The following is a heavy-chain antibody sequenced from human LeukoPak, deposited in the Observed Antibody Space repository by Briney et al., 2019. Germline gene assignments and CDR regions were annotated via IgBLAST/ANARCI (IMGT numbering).Heavy chain of an antibody. D-gene: IGHD4-17*01. J-gene: IGHJ4*02. CDR1: GGSISSYY. V-gene: IGHV4-59*01. Sequence: PSETLSLTCTVSGGSISSYYWSWTRQPPGKGLEWIGYIYYSGSTNYNPSLKSRVTISVDTSKNQFSLKLSSVTAADTAVYYCARGAGGDYGPFFDYWGQGTLVTVSS. CDR3: ARGAGGDYGPFFDY. CDR2: IYYSGST.